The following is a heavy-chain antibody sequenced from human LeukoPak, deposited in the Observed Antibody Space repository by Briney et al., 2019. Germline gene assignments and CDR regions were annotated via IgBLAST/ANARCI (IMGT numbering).Heavy chain of an antibody. CDR2: INPNSGGT. V-gene: IGHV1-2*02. CDR1: GYIFTGYY. J-gene: IGHJ4*02. Sequence: ASVKVSCKASGYIFTGYYMHWVRQAPGQGLEWMGWINPNSGGTNYAQKFQGRVTMTRDTSISTAYMELSRLRSDDTAVYYCARDRIKVVPAAIPDYWGQGTLVTVSS. CDR3: ARDRIKVVPAAIPDY. D-gene: IGHD2-2*01.